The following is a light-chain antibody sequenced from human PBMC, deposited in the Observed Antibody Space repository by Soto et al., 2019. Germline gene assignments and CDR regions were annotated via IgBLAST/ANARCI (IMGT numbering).Light chain of an antibody. CDR2: DAS. V-gene: IGKV3D-20*01. CDR3: QQYGSSPS. J-gene: IGKJ4*01. Sequence: EIVLTPSPATLSLSPVERATLSCGASQSVSTNYLAWYQQKPGLAPRLLIYDASSRATGISDRFSGSGSGTDFTLTISRLEPEDFAVYYCQQYGSSPSLGGGTKVDIK. CDR1: QSVSTNY.